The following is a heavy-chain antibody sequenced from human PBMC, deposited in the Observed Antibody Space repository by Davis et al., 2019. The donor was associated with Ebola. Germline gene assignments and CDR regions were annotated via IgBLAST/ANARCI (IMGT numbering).Heavy chain of an antibody. CDR1: GFMFGNYW. Sequence: GGSLRLSCVASGFMFGNYWMTWVRQAPGKGLEWLANIRPDGSTQAYVASVRGRFIISRDNAKDSLFLQMKNLRADDTAVYFCARDSGAFYVDSWGQGTLVTVSS. J-gene: IGHJ5*01. V-gene: IGHV3-7*03. CDR2: IRPDGSTQ. CDR3: ARDSGAFYVDS. D-gene: IGHD5/OR15-5a*01.